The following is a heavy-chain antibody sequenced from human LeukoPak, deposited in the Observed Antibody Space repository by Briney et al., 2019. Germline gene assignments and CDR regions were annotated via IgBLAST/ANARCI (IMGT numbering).Heavy chain of an antibody. CDR1: GYTFTSYA. CDR2: INAGNGNT. V-gene: IGHV1-3*01. J-gene: IGHJ4*02. CDR3: ARDYSRGWSFDY. Sequence: ASVKVSCKASGYTFTSYAMHWVRQAPGQRLEWMGWINAGNGNTKYSQKFQGRVTITRDTSASTAYMELSSLRSEDTAVYYCARDYSRGWSFDYWGQGTLVTVSS. D-gene: IGHD6-19*01.